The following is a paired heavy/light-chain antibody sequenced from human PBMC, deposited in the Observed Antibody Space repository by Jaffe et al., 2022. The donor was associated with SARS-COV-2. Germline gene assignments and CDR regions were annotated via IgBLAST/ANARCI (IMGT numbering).Heavy chain of an antibody. J-gene: IGHJ4*02. CDR2: INPDSGDT. CDR3: AGLLTYSSQSGGYYGFDY. Sequence: QVQLVQSGAEVKKPGASVRVSCKASGYSFTGYNLHWVRQAPGQGLEWMGRINPDSGDTNYGQPFQGRVTMTRDTSISTAYMELSSLRSDDTALYYCAGLLTYSSQSGGYYGFDYWGQGTLVTVSS. V-gene: IGHV1-2*06. D-gene: IGHD3-22*01. CDR1: GYSFTGYN.
Light chain of an antibody. V-gene: IGKV1-39*01. J-gene: IGKJ4*01. CDR3: QQSYSTPLT. Sequence: EIQMTQSPSSLSASVGDRVTITCRASQSVRWFLNWYQQKPGKAPKLLMYAASSLPSGVPSRFSGSGSGTDFTLTISSLQPEDFVTYFCQQSYSTPLTFGGGTKVEIK. CDR2: AAS. CDR1: QSVRWF.